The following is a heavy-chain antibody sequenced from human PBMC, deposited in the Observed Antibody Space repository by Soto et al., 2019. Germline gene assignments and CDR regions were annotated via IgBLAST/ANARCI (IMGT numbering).Heavy chain of an antibody. CDR1: GGSISSADYY. CDR2: FYSSGGT. Sequence: PSETLSLTCTVSGGSISSADYYWSWIRQPPGKGLEWIGYFYSSGGTNNNPSLKSRVTISVDTSKNQISLKLGSVTAADTAVYYCGRGGSGWPFDYWGQGTLVTVSS. D-gene: IGHD6-19*01. V-gene: IGHV4-30-4*02. CDR3: GRGGSGWPFDY. J-gene: IGHJ4*02.